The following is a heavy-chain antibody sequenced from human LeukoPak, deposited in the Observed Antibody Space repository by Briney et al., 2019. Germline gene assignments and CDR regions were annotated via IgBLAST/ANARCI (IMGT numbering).Heavy chain of an antibody. V-gene: IGHV3-48*04. CDR2: ISSSSSTI. D-gene: IGHD6-13*01. CDR1: GFTFSSYS. J-gene: IGHJ3*02. Sequence: GGSLRLSCAASGFTFSSYSMNWVRQAPGKGLEWVSYISSSSSTIYYADSVKGRFTISRDNAKNSLYLQMNSLRAEDTAVYYCARAGSWYFGGAFDIWGQGTMVTVSS. CDR3: ARAGSWYFGGAFDI.